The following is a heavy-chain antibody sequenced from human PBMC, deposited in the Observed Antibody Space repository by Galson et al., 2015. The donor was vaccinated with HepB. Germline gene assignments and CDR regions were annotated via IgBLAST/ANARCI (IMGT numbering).Heavy chain of an antibody. Sequence: SLRLSCAASGFTFSSYSMNWVRQAPGKGLEWVSYISSSSSTIYYADSVKGRFTISRDNAKNSLYLQMNSLRAEDTAVYYCARDPRYCSSTSCPPPDYWGQGTLVTVSS. CDR2: ISSSSSTI. V-gene: IGHV3-48*01. CDR1: GFTFSSYS. J-gene: IGHJ4*02. D-gene: IGHD2-2*01. CDR3: ARDPRYCSSTSCPPPDY.